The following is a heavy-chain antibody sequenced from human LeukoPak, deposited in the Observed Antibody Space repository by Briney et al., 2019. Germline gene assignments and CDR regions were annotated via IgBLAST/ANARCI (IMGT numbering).Heavy chain of an antibody. J-gene: IGHJ6*02. Sequence: PGGSLRLSCGASDFTLSCYFMSWVRQAPGKGLEWVSVIHSGGSTLYADSVKGRFTISRHNSKNTLYLQVNSMRPEDTAVYYCATKRGRDGYIPYYYGMDVWGQGTTVTVSS. CDR3: ATKRGRDGYIPYYYGMDV. D-gene: IGHD5-24*01. CDR2: IHSGGST. CDR1: DFTLSCYF. V-gene: IGHV3-53*04.